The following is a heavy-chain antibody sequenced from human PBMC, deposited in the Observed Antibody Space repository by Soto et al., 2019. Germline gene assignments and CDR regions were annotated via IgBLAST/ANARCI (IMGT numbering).Heavy chain of an antibody. D-gene: IGHD4-17*01. V-gene: IGHV5-51*01. CDR3: ARAPTVVTPYYYYGMDV. Sequence: GESLKISCKGSGYSFTSYWIGWVRQMPGKGLEWMGIIYPGDSDTRYSPSFQGQVTISADKSISTAYLQWSSLKASDTAMYYCARAPTVVTPYYYYGMDVWGQGTTVTVSS. CDR2: IYPGDSDT. CDR1: GYSFTSYW. J-gene: IGHJ6*02.